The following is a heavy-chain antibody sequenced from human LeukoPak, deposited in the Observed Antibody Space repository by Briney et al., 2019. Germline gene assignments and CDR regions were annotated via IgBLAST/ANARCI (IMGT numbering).Heavy chain of an antibody. CDR3: ARGVDYGDYYFDY. Sequence: ASVKVSCKASGYSFTSYDINWVQQATGQGLEWMGWMNPNSGNTGYAQKFQGRVTMTRSTSISTAYMELSSLRSEDTAVYYCARGVDYGDYYFDYWGQGTLVTVSS. J-gene: IGHJ4*02. CDR2: MNPNSGNT. V-gene: IGHV1-8*01. D-gene: IGHD4-17*01. CDR1: GYSFTSYD.